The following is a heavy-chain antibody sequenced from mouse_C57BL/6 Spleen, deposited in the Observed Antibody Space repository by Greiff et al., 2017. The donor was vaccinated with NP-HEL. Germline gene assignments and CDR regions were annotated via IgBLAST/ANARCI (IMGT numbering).Heavy chain of an antibody. V-gene: IGHV3-6*01. Sequence: EVKLVESGPGLVKPSQSLSLTCSVTGYSITSGYYWNWIRQFPGNKLEWMGYISYDGSNNYNPSLKNRIAITRDTSKNQFFLKLNSGTTEDTATYYGARDGGRLWYFDVWGTGTTVTVSS. J-gene: IGHJ1*03. CDR3: ARDGGRLWYFDV. CDR2: ISYDGSN. CDR1: GYSITSGYY. D-gene: IGHD3-3*01.